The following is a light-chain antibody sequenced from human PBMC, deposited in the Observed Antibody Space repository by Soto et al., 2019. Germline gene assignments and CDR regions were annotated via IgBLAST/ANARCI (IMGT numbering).Light chain of an antibody. V-gene: IGKV1-5*01. CDR2: GAS. CDR3: QQYDSYSYT. CDR1: QSISNW. Sequence: DIQMTQSPSTLSASVGDRVTITCRASQSISNWLAWYQQKPGKAPKLLISGASSLECGVPSRFSGSGSGTEFTLNISSLQPDDFATYYCQQYDSYSYTFGQGTKLEIK. J-gene: IGKJ2*01.